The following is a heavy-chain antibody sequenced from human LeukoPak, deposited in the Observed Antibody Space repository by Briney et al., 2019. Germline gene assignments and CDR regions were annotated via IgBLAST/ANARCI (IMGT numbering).Heavy chain of an antibody. V-gene: IGHV1-69*04. CDR3: ARVPLIVAAGTQSFQH. D-gene: IGHD6-13*01. CDR1: GGTFSSYA. CDR2: IIPILGIA. J-gene: IGHJ1*01. Sequence: SVKVSCKASGGTFSSYAISWVRQAPGQGLEWMGRIIPILGIANYAQKFQGRVTITADKSTSTAYMELSSLRSEDTAVYYCARVPLIVAAGTQSFQHWGQGTLVTVSS.